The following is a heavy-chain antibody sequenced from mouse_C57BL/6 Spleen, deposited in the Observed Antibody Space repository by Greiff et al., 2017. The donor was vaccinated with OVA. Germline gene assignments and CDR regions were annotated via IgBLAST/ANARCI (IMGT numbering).Heavy chain of an antibody. CDR1: GYTFTEYT. CDR2: FYPGSGSI. D-gene: IGHD1-1*01. Sequence: VQLVESGAELVKPGASVKLSCKASGYTFTEYTIHWVKQRSGQGLEWIGWFYPGSGSIKYNEKFKDKATLTADKSSSTVYMELSRLTSEDSAVYFCARHEEMAYYGSSYYAMDYWGQGTSVTVSS. CDR3: ARHEEMAYYGSSYYAMDY. V-gene: IGHV1-62-2*01. J-gene: IGHJ4*01.